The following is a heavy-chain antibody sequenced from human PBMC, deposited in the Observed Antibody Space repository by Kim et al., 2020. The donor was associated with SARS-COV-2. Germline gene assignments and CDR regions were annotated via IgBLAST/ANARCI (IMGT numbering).Heavy chain of an antibody. V-gene: IGHV3-23*01. CDR3: AKAEAATLYYYYGMDV. D-gene: IGHD2-15*01. Sequence: VKGRFTITRENAKNTLYLQMNSLRAEDTAVYYCAKAEAATLYYYYGMDVWGQGTTVTVSS. J-gene: IGHJ6*02.